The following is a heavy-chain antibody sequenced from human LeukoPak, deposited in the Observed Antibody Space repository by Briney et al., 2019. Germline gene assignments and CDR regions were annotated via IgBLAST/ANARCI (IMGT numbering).Heavy chain of an antibody. D-gene: IGHD1-1*01. CDR1: GGSISVGSYY. V-gene: IGHV4-61*02. CDR2: IYTSGST. J-gene: IGHJ4*02. Sequence: PSETLSLTCTVSGGSISVGSYYWSWIRQPAGQGLEWIGRIYTSGSTNYNPSLKSRVTMSVDTSKNQFSLKLSSVTAADTAVYFCARDLAIGTTRWGFFDYWGQGTLVTVSS. CDR3: ARDLAIGTTRWGFFDY.